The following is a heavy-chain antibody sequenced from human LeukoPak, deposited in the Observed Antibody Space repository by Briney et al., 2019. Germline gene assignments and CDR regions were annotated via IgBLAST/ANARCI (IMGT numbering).Heavy chain of an antibody. Sequence: GGSLRLSCAASGFTFSSYAMSWVRQAPGKRLEWVSRINSDGSSTSYADSVKGRFTISRDNAKNTLYLQMNSLRAEDTAVYYCARAPGLYGMDVWGQGTTVTVSS. CDR1: GFTFSSYA. D-gene: IGHD1-14*01. J-gene: IGHJ6*02. V-gene: IGHV3-74*01. CDR2: INSDGSST. CDR3: ARAPGLYGMDV.